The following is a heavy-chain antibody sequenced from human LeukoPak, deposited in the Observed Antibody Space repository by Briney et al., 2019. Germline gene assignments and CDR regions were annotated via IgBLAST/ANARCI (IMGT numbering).Heavy chain of an antibody. D-gene: IGHD3-16*01. CDR1: GFSFSNYA. CDR3: AKAIWVSNADAVW. CDR2: LRGDGET. V-gene: IGHV3-23*01. J-gene: IGHJ4*02. Sequence: PGGSLRLSCAASGFSFSNYAMSWVRQAPARGPEWVSSLRGDGETFYADSVKGRFTLSRDDSRNTVYLQLNNLRVEDTAIYYCAKAIWVSNADAVWWGQGTQVTVSS.